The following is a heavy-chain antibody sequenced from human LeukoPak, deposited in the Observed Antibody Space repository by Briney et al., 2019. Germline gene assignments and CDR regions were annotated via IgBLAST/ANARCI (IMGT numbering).Heavy chain of an antibody. J-gene: IGHJ4*02. CDR3: AKDKGFMDTMYYFDY. Sequence: GGSLRLSCAASGFTFSSYGMNWVRQAPGKGLEWVSGISWNSGSIGYADSVKGRFTISRDNAKNSLYLQMNSLRAEDTALYYCAKDKGFMDTMYYFDYWGQGTLVTVSS. V-gene: IGHV3-9*01. CDR2: ISWNSGSI. D-gene: IGHD5-12*01. CDR1: GFTFSSYG.